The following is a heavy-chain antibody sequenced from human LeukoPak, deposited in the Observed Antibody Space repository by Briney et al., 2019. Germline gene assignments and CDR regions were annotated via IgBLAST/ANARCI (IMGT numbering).Heavy chain of an antibody. J-gene: IGHJ4*02. CDR3: ARVSATTVTIYS. D-gene: IGHD4-17*01. CDR1: GFSLSGYW. V-gene: IGHV3-11*01. Sequence: PGGSLRLSCAASGFSLSGYWMSWVRQAPGKGLEWFSYISYSGTTIYYADSVKGRFTISRDNARNSLYLQMNSLRADDTAMYYCARVSATTVTIYSWGQGTLVTVSS. CDR2: ISYSGTTI.